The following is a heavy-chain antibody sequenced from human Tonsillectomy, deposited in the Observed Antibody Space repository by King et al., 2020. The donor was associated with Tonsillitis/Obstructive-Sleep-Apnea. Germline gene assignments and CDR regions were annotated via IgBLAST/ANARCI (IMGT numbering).Heavy chain of an antibody. CDR3: ARGIVVVPAAKRRNFDY. D-gene: IGHD2-2*01. J-gene: IGHJ4*01. CDR2: ISYDGSNK. V-gene: IGHV3-30*01. Sequence: VQLVESGGGVVQPGRSLRLSCAASGFTFSSYAMHWVRQAPGKGLEWVAVISYDGSNKYYADSVKGRFTISRDNSKNTLYLQMNSLRAEDTAVYYCARGIVVVPAAKRRNFDYWGHGTLVTVSS. CDR1: GFTFSSYA.